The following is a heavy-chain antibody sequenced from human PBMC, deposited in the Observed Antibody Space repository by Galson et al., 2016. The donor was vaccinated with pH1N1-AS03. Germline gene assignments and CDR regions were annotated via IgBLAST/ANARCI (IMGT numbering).Heavy chain of an antibody. Sequence: SVKVSCKASGGIFSNYAISWVRQAPGQGLEWMGGIIPMLGTANYAQKFQGRVTITADESTRTAYMELSSLTSEDTAVYYCSREVASGPREVQGLQYYGMDVWDRGTRVTVSS. CDR1: GGIFSNYA. D-gene: IGHD2/OR15-2a*01. CDR2: IIPMLGTA. V-gene: IGHV1-69*13. J-gene: IGHJ6*02. CDR3: SREVASGPREVQGLQYYGMDV.